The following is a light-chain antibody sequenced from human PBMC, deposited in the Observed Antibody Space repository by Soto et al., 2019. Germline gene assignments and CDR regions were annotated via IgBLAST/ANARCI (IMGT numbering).Light chain of an antibody. V-gene: IGKV4-1*01. Sequence: DIVMTQSPDSLAVSLGERATINCKSSQSVLYSSNNKNYLAWYQQKPGQPPKLLIYWASTRESGVPDRFSGSGSGTDFPLTIGSLQAEDVAVYSCQQYDNPPIPFGRGTRWEIK. J-gene: IGKJ5*01. CDR3: QQYDNPPIP. CDR2: WAS. CDR1: QSVLYSSNNKNY.